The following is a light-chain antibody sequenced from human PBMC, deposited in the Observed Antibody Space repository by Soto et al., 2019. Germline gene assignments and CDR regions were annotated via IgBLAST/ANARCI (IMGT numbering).Light chain of an antibody. CDR3: QQYYSYPLVT. CDR2: AAS. J-gene: IGKJ3*01. Sequence: AIRMTQSPSSFSASTGDRVTITCRASQGISSYLAWYQQKPGKAPKLLIYAASTLQSGVPSRFSGSGSGTDCTLTSSCLQSEDFATYYCQQYYSYPLVTFGPGTKVDIK. V-gene: IGKV1-8*01. CDR1: QGISSY.